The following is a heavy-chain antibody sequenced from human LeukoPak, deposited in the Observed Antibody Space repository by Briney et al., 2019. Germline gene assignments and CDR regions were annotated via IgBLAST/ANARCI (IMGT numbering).Heavy chain of an antibody. CDR3: AEGNYDILTGYLYYFDY. D-gene: IGHD3-9*01. CDR1: RFTFSNYA. J-gene: IGHJ4*02. Sequence: PGGSLRLSCAASRFTFSNYAMSWVRRAPGKGLVWVAAISVSGGSTYYADSVKGRFTISRDNSKNTLYLQMNSLRAEDTAVYYCAEGNYDILTGYLYYFDYWGQGTLVTVSS. V-gene: IGHV3-23*01. CDR2: ISVSGGST.